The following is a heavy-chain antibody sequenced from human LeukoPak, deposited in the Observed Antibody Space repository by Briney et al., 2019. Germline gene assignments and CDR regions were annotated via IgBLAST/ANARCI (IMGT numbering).Heavy chain of an antibody. CDR2: IIPILGTA. V-gene: IGHV1-69*13. CDR1: GGTFSTYA. D-gene: IGHD1-26*01. J-gene: IGHJ4*02. Sequence: SVKVSCKASGGTFSTYAISWVRQAPGQGLEWMGGIIPILGTANYAQKFQGRVTITADESTSTAYMELSSLRSEDTAVYYCAGGSLGLSAPDYWGQGTLVTVSS. CDR3: AGGSLGLSAPDY.